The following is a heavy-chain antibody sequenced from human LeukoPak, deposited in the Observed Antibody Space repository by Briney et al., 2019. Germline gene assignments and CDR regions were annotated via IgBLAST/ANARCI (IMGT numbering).Heavy chain of an antibody. D-gene: IGHD6-19*01. CDR1: GGSISSYY. CDR2: IYYSGST. J-gene: IGHJ4*02. V-gene: IGHV4-59*08. CDR3: ARLDSSSGY. Sequence: SETLSLTCTVSGGSISSYYWSWIRQPPGKGLEWIGYIYYSGSTNYSPPLKSRVTISVDTSKNQFSLKLRSVTAADTAVYYCARLDSSSGYWGQGTLVTVSS.